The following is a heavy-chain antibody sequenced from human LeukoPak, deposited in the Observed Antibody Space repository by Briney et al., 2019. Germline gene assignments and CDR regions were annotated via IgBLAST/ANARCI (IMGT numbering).Heavy chain of an antibody. D-gene: IGHD3-10*01. CDR3: AGHDSGGGVYFDH. V-gene: IGHV4-4*07. J-gene: IGHJ4*02. CDR1: GGSISSYY. CDR2: IYSSGTT. Sequence: KPSETLSLTCTVSGGSISSYYWSWIRQPAGKGLEWIGRIYSSGTTNYSASLKSRVTMSVDTSKNQFSMKLRSVTVADTAIYYCAGHDSGGGVYFDHWGQGALVTVSS.